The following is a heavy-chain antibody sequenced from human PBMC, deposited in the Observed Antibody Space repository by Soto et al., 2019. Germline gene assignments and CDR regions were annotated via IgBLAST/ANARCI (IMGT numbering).Heavy chain of an antibody. CDR1: GYSFTSYW. Sequence: RGESLKISCQGSGYSFTSYWIGWVRQMPGKGLQWMGIIYPGDSEIRYSPSFQGHVTISADKSISTAYLQWSSLKASDTAMYYCVRQTRDGYTGSDYLDYWGQGSLVTVSS. CDR2: IYPGDSEI. J-gene: IGHJ4*02. D-gene: IGHD5-12*01. V-gene: IGHV5-51*01. CDR3: VRQTRDGYTGSDYLDY.